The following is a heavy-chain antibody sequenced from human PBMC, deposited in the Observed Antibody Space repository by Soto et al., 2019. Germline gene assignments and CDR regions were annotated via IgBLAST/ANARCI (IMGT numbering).Heavy chain of an antibody. CDR1: GGSFNSFH. J-gene: IGHJ4*02. V-gene: IGHV1-69*08. CDR2: IIPLLDRT. D-gene: IGHD3-3*01. CDR3: ARGTVTLFGVVTPPDY. Sequence: QVQLVQSGAEVKRPGSSVKVSCKSSGGSFNSFHFNWVRQAPGQGLEWMGRIIPLLDRTHYAQMFQGRVTITADKSTSTAYMEMSGLESVDTAVYYCARGTVTLFGVVTPPDYWGQGTLVTVSS.